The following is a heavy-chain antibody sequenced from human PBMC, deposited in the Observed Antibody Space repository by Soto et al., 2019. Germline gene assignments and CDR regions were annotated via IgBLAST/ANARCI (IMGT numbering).Heavy chain of an antibody. CDR2: ISYDGSNK. CDR3: ARGLYYDFWSGYYY. CDR1: EFTFSSYA. D-gene: IGHD3-3*01. V-gene: IGHV3-30-3*01. Sequence: QVQLVESGGGVVQPGRSLRLSCAVSEFTFSSYALHWVRQAPGKGLEWVAVISYDGSNKYYADSVKGRFTISRDNSKNTLYLQMNSLRAEDTAVYYCARGLYYDFWSGYYYWGQGTLVTVSS. J-gene: IGHJ4*02.